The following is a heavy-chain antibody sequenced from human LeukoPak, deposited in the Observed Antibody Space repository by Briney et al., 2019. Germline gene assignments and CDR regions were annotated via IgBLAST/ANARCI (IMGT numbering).Heavy chain of an antibody. J-gene: IGHJ4*02. V-gene: IGHV3-23*01. CDR1: GFASTRYS. Sequence: GGSLRLSCAASGFASTRYSMSWVRQAPGKGLEWVSAISTSGGGTYYADSVKGRFIISRDNSKNTLYLQLNSLRAEDTAIYFCAKDLMGNRIFDFWGQGTLVTVSS. CDR2: ISTSGGGT. D-gene: IGHD2/OR15-2a*01. CDR3: AKDLMGNRIFDF.